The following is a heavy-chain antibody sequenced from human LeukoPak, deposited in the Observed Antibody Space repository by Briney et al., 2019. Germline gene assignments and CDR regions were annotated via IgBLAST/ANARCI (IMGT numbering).Heavy chain of an antibody. Sequence: GGSLRLSCAASGFTLSSHWMTWVRQAPGKGLEWVANINQVGSEMYYVDSVKGRFPISRDNAKNSLSLQMNSLRVEDTAVYYCASLYDGSFLHWGQGILVTVSS. D-gene: IGHD1-26*01. J-gene: IGHJ4*02. CDR2: INQVGSEM. CDR1: GFTLSSHW. V-gene: IGHV3-7*01. CDR3: ASLYDGSFLH.